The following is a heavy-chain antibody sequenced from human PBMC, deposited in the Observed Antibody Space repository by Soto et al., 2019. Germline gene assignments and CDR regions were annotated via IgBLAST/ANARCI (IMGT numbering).Heavy chain of an antibody. CDR1: GLIFSNYK. Sequence: EVQLVESGGGLVQPGGSLRLSCAASGLIFSNYKMHWVRQPPGKGLVWVSRINTDGSITDYADSVKGRFTVSRDKAKNTMYLQMNSLRAEDTAVYYCARDTNGLHYWGQGTLVTVSS. J-gene: IGHJ4*02. D-gene: IGHD2-8*01. CDR2: INTDGSIT. V-gene: IGHV3-74*01. CDR3: ARDTNGLHY.